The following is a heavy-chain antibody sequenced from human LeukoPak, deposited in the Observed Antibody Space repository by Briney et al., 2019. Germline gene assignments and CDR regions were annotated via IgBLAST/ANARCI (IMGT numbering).Heavy chain of an antibody. CDR2: INQDGSEK. V-gene: IGHV3-7*01. J-gene: IGHJ4*02. CDR3: AREYCSGGTCYSGSWDY. Sequence: GGSLRLSCAVSGFSFSTYWMNWVRQAPGKGLEWVANINQDGSEKYYVGSVKGRFTISRDNAKNSLSLQMNSLRAGDTAVYYCAREYCSGGTCYSGSWDYWGQGTLVTVSS. CDR1: GFSFSTYW. D-gene: IGHD2-15*01.